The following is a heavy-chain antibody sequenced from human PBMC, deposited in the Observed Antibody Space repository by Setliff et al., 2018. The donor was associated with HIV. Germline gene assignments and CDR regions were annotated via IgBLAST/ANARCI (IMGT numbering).Heavy chain of an antibody. V-gene: IGHV4-39*07. CDR3: ARVARVHPFDP. CDR1: GGSISSSSYY. CDR2: IYYSGTT. Sequence: LSLTCTVSGGSISSSSYYWGWIRQPPGKGLEWIGSIYYSGTTYYNPSLKSRITISVDRSKNQFSPRLTSVTAADTAMYYCARVARVHPFDPWGQGTLVTVSS. J-gene: IGHJ5*02.